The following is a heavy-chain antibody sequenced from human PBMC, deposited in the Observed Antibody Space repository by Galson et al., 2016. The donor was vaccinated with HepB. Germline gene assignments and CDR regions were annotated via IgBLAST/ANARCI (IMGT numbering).Heavy chain of an antibody. J-gene: IGHJ4*02. D-gene: IGHD2-15*01. CDR1: GFTFSDAW. Sequence: SLRLSCAASGFTFSDAWMMWVRQAPGKGLECVSGIGGLHDNTYYTDSVKGRFTISRDNSRNTLYLQLNSLRVEDTALYYCVRHDIGGFDGWGQGTLVTVSS. CDR3: VRHDIGGFDG. V-gene: IGHV3-23*01. CDR2: IGGLHDNT.